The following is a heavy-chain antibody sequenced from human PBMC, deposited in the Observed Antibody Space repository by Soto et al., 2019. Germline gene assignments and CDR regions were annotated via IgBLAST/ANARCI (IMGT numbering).Heavy chain of an antibody. D-gene: IGHD6-19*01. CDR2: TNYRSKWYN. Sequence: QVQLQQSGPGLVKPSQTLSLICAISGDSVSSKTATWNWIRQSPSRGLEWLGRTNYRSKWYNDYAVSVKSRVVXTXDXXKSQLSLQLNSVTPDDAAVYFCARDGSGFHWYFDLWGRGTLVTVSS. V-gene: IGHV6-1*01. CDR3: ARDGSGFHWYFDL. J-gene: IGHJ2*01. CDR1: GDSVSSKTAT.